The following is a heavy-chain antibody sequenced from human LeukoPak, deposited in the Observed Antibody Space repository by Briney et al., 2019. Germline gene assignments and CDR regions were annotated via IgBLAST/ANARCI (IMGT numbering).Heavy chain of an antibody. Sequence: EASVKVSCKASGGTFSSYAISWVRQAPGQGLEWMGGIIPIFGTANYAQKFQGRVTITTDESTSTAYMELSSLRSEDTAVYYCARGSSITVTTFFYYMDVWGKGTTVTVSS. V-gene: IGHV1-69*05. J-gene: IGHJ6*03. D-gene: IGHD4-11*01. CDR3: ARGSSITVTTFFYYMDV. CDR1: GGTFSSYA. CDR2: IIPIFGTA.